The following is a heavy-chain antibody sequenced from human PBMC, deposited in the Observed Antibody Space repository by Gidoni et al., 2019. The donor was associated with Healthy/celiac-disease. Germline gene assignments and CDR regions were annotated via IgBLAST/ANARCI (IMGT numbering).Heavy chain of an antibody. Sequence: EVQLVESGGGLVQPGGSLRLSWAASGFTFSSYWMSWVRQAPGKGLEWVANIKQDGSEKYYVDSVKGRFTISRDNAKNSLYLQMNSLRAEDTAVYYCARDRGLIRGDYYGMDVWGQGTTVTVSS. V-gene: IGHV3-7*03. CDR2: IKQDGSEK. CDR1: GFTFSSYW. J-gene: IGHJ6*02. D-gene: IGHD2-21*01. CDR3: ARDRGLIRGDYYGMDV.